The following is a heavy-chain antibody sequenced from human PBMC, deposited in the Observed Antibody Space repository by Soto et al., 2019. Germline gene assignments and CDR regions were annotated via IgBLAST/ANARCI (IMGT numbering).Heavy chain of an antibody. J-gene: IGHJ4*02. CDR3: AKDQGPAAATSRNAVFFDY. CDR2: ISGSGGST. CDR1: GFTFSSYA. D-gene: IGHD6-13*01. V-gene: IGHV3-23*01. Sequence: SLRLSCAAPGFTFSSYAMSWVRQAPGKGLEWVSAISGSGGSTYYADSVKGRFTISRDNSKNTLYLQMNSLRAEDTAVYYCAKDQGPAAATSRNAVFFDYWGQGTLVTVSS.